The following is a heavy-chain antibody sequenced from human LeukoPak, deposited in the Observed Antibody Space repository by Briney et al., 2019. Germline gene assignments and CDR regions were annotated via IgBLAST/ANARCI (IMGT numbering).Heavy chain of an antibody. Sequence: GGSLRLSCAASGFTLSSYSMNWVRQAPGKGLEWVSSISSSSSYIYYADSVKGRFTISRDNAKDSLYLQMNSLRAEDTAVYYCTRGTYYHGSGDAFDIWGQGTMVTVSS. CDR2: ISSSSSYI. D-gene: IGHD3-10*01. CDR1: GFTLSSYS. V-gene: IGHV3-21*01. J-gene: IGHJ3*02. CDR3: TRGTYYHGSGDAFDI.